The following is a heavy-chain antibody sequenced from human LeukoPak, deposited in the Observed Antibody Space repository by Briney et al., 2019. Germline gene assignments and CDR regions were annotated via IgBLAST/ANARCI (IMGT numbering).Heavy chain of an antibody. CDR3: ARDRRSSSGWYVPPFDY. V-gene: IGHV1-69*04. CDR2: IIPILGIA. J-gene: IGHJ4*02. Sequence: SVKVSCKAFGGTFSSYAISWVRQAPGQGLEWMGRIIPILGIANYAQKFQGRVTITADKSTSTAYMELSSLRSEDTAVYYCARDRRSSSGWYVPPFDYWGQGTLVTVSS. D-gene: IGHD6-19*01. CDR1: GGTFSSYA.